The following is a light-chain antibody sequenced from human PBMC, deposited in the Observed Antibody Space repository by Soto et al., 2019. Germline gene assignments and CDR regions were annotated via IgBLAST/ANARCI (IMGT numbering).Light chain of an antibody. CDR2: DAS. J-gene: IGKJ1*01. CDR1: QSISSW. V-gene: IGKV1-5*01. Sequence: DIPMTQSPSTLSASVGDRVTITCRASQSISSWLAWYQQKPGKAPKLLIYDASSLESGVPSRFSGGGSGTEFTLTISSLQPDDFATYYCQQFHSYSRTFGQGTKVEIK. CDR3: QQFHSYSRT.